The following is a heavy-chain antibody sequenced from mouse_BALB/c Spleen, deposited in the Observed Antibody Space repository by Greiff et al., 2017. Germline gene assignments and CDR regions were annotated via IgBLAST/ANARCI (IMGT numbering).Heavy chain of an antibody. CDR1: GFTFSSFG. CDR2: ISSGSSTI. CDR3: ARLRVGNNYAMDY. D-gene: IGHD2-1*01. J-gene: IGHJ4*01. V-gene: IGHV5-17*02. Sequence: EVQLVESGGGLVQPGGSRKLSCAASGFTFSSFGMHWVRQAPEKGLGWVAYISSGSSTIYYADTVKGRFTISRDNPKNTLFLQMTSLRSEDTAMYYCARLRVGNNYAMDYWGQGTSVTVSS.